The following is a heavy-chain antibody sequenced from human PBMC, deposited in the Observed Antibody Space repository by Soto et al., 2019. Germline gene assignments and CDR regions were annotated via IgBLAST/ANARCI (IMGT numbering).Heavy chain of an antibody. D-gene: IGHD1-7*01. J-gene: IGHJ4*02. CDR1: GYTFTTSC. CDR2: ISAKSGNT. CDR3: TGAGASDWNYVSTSS. V-gene: IGHV1-18*04. Sequence: QLVQSGAEVKKPGASVKVSCKASGYTFTTSCFNWVRQAPGQGLEWMGWISAKSGNTNYAQKLQGRVTMTTDTSTSTVYMELKSLTSDDTAIYSCTGAGASDWNYVSTSSWGQGTLVTVSS.